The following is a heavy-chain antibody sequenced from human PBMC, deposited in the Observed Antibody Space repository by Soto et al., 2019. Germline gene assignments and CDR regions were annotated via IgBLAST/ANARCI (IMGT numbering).Heavy chain of an antibody. CDR3: ARGRAPGGDYRSYFRH. D-gene: IGHD4-4*01. J-gene: IGHJ1*01. V-gene: IGHV1-8*01. CDR2: MNPNSGNT. Sequence: QVQLVQSGADVKKPGASVKVSCKASVYNFTTYDINWVRQAAGQGLEWMGWMNPNSGNTGYAQKFQGRVTMTRNTSTSTGYMELSGLTSEDTAVYYCARGRAPGGDYRSYFRHWGQGTLVTVSS. CDR1: VYNFTTYD.